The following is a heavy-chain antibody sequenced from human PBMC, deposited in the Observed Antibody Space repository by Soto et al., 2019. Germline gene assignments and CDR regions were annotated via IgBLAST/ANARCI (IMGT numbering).Heavy chain of an antibody. J-gene: IGHJ5*02. CDR3: ANKAAGYLGTVWGFDP. D-gene: IGHD3-9*01. CDR1: GGTFSSYA. Sequence: QVQLVQSGAEVKKPGSSVKVSCKASGGTFSSYAISWVRQAPGQGLEWMGGIIPIFGTANYAQKFQGRVTITADESTSTAYMGLSSLRSEDTAVYYCANKAAGYLGTVWGFDPWGQGTLVTVSS. V-gene: IGHV1-69*01. CDR2: IIPIFGTA.